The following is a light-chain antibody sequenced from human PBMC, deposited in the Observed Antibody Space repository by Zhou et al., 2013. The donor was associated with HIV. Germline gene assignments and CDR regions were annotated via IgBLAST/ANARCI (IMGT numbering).Light chain of an antibody. Sequence: DIQMTQSPSSLSASVGDRVTITCQASQDISNYLNWYQQKPGKAPKLLIYDASNLETGVPSRFSGSGSGTDFTFTISSLQPEDIATYCCQQYDNLPPFGGGTKGGDQT. CDR3: QQYDNLPP. V-gene: IGKV1-33*01. CDR1: QDISNY. J-gene: IGKJ4*01. CDR2: DAS.